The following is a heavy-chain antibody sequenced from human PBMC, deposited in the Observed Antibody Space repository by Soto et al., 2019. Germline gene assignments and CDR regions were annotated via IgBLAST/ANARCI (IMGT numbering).Heavy chain of an antibody. D-gene: IGHD3-22*01. CDR1: GYRFSRYW. CDR3: ARHRHYASGSGDFDY. V-gene: IGHV5-51*01. CDR2: IYPRDSDT. J-gene: IGHJ4*02. Sequence: TGESLKISCQGSGYRFSRYWIGWVRQMPGKGLEWMGIIYPRDSDTIYSPSFQGHDTISADKSTSTAYLRGSSLKASDSAMYYCARHRHYASGSGDFDYWGQGTLVTVSS.